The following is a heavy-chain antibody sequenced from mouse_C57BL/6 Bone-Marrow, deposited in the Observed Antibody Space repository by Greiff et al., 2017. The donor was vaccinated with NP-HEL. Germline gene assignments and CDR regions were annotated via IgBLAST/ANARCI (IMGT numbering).Heavy chain of an antibody. CDR1: GYAFTNYL. D-gene: IGHD3-2*02. Sequence: QVQLQQSGAELVRPGPSVKVSCKASGYAFTNYLIEWVKQRPGQGLEWIGVINPGSGGTNYNEKFKGKATLTADKSSSTAYMQRSSLTSEDSAVYFCAGAQAGDWGQGTTLTVSA. CDR2: INPGSGGT. CDR3: AGAQAGD. V-gene: IGHV1-54*01. J-gene: IGHJ2*01.